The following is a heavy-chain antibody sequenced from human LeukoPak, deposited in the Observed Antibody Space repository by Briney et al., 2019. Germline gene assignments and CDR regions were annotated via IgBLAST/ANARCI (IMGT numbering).Heavy chain of an antibody. CDR3: ARIPTYGEYAYFDY. J-gene: IGHJ4*02. CDR2: IDWDDDK. V-gene: IGHV2-70*04. D-gene: IGHD4-17*01. Sequence: SGPALVKPTQTLTLTCTFSGFSLSTRGMRVSWIRQPPGKALEWLARIDWDDDKFYNTSLKTRLTISKDTSKNQVVLTMTNMDPVDTATYYCARIPTYGEYAYFDYWGQGTLVTVSS. CDR1: GFSLSTRGMR.